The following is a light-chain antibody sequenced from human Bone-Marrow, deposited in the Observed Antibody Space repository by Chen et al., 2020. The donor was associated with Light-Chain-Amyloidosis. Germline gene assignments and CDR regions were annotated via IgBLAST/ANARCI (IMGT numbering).Light chain of an antibody. CDR1: NIGSTS. CDR2: DDS. J-gene: IGLJ3*02. V-gene: IGLV3-21*02. Sequence: SSLLTQPSSVSVAPGHTATIACGGNNIGSTSVHWYQQTPGQAPLLVVYDDSDRPSGIPERLSGSNSGNTATLTISRVEAGDEADYYCQVWDRSSDRPVFGGGTKLTVL. CDR3: QVWDRSSDRPV.